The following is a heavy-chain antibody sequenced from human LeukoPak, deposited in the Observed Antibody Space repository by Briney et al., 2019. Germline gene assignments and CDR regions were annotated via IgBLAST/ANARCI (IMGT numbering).Heavy chain of an antibody. V-gene: IGHV3-33*06. Sequence: GRSLRLSCAASGFTFSSYGMHWVRQAPGKGLEWVAVIWYDGSNKYYADSVKGRFTISRDNSKNTLYLQMNSLRAEDTAVYYCAKDHEVIVVVPAAKGIDYWGQGTLVTVSS. CDR1: GFTFSSYG. D-gene: IGHD2-2*01. CDR2: IWYDGSNK. CDR3: AKDHEVIVVVPAAKGIDY. J-gene: IGHJ4*02.